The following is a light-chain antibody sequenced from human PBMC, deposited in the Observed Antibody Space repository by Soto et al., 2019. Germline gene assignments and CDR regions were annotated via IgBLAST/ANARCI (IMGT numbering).Light chain of an antibody. V-gene: IGLV2-14*03. J-gene: IGLJ1*01. CDR2: DVS. CDR1: SIDVGAYNY. Sequence: QSVLTQPASVSGSPGQSITISCTGTSIDVGAYNYVSWYQHHPGKAPKLMIYDVSNRPSGVSNRFSGSKSGNTASLTISGLQAEDEADYYCSSYTTSTTYVFGTGTKLTVL. CDR3: SSYTTSTTYV.